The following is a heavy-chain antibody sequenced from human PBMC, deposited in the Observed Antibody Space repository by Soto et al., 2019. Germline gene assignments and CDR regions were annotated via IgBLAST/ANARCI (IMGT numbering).Heavy chain of an antibody. D-gene: IGHD4-17*01. J-gene: IGHJ4*02. CDR3: VIQRTTVLTQAYFDY. V-gene: IGHV4-39*01. Sequence: SETLSLTCTVSGGSVTNSSYYCGWIRQSPGKGLERIGRVYYRGRSYSKSSVKSRVTISVDTSKNQFSLTFNSVTASDTALYYCVIQRTTVLTQAYFDYWGPGALVTVSS. CDR1: GGSVTNSSYY. CDR2: VYYRGRS.